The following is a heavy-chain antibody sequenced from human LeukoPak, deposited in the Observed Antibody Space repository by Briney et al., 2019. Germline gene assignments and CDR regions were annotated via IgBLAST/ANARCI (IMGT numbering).Heavy chain of an antibody. V-gene: IGHV1-69*13. D-gene: IGHD3-16*01. Sequence: ASVKVSCKASGGTFSTYSISWVRQAPGQGLEWMGGVIPIFGTPNYAQKFQGRVTITADGSTSTAYMELSSLRFDDTAVYYCARRGVGAGSDAFDIWGQGTMVTVSS. CDR2: VIPIFGTP. CDR3: ARRGVGAGSDAFDI. CDR1: GGTFSTYS. J-gene: IGHJ3*02.